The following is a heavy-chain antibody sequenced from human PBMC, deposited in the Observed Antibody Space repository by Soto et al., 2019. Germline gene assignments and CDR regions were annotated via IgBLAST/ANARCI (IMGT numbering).Heavy chain of an antibody. J-gene: IGHJ4*02. CDR1: GYTFSSYG. D-gene: IGHD5-18*01. Sequence: QVQLVQSGAEVKKPGASVKVSCKASGYTFSSYGITWVRQAPGQRLEWMGWFNTYNGNTNYAQKFQGRVTMTTDTATRTAYMELRSLRSDDTAVYYCARERGGYSYGDYWGQGALVTVSS. V-gene: IGHV1-18*01. CDR3: ARERGGYSYGDY. CDR2: FNTYNGNT.